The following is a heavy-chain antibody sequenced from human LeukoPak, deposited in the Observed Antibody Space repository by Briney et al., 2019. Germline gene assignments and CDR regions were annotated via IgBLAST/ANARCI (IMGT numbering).Heavy chain of an antibody. CDR1: GFTFSSYA. CDR2: ISGSGGST. D-gene: IGHD3-10*01. Sequence: SGGSLRLSCAASGFTFSSYAMSWVRQAPGKGLEWVSAISGSGGSTYYADSVKGRFTISRDNSKNTLYLQMNSLRAEDTAVYYCAKGRSPRGFLDYWGQGTLVTVSS. CDR3: AKGRSPRGFLDY. J-gene: IGHJ4*02. V-gene: IGHV3-23*01.